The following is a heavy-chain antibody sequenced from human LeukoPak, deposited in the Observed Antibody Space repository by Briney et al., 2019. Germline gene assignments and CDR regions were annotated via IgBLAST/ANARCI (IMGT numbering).Heavy chain of an antibody. V-gene: IGHV3-48*03. CDR2: ISSSGTTI. CDR3: ARQVTIFGVLTMDV. CDR1: GLTFSSYE. J-gene: IGHJ6*03. Sequence: PGGSLRLSCAASGLTFSSYEMNWVRQAPGKGLEWVSYISSSGTTIYYADSVKGRFTISRDNAKNSLYLQMNSLRAEDTAVYYCARQVTIFGVLTMDVWGKGTTVTVSS. D-gene: IGHD3-3*01.